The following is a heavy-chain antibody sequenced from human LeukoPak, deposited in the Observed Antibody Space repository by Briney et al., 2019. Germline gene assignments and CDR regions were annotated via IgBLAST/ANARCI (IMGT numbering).Heavy chain of an antibody. CDR2: ISSRGDST. D-gene: IGHD6-6*01. CDR1: GFTFSNYA. V-gene: IGHV3-23*01. CDR3: ARSADSRHYSSSSYFDY. Sequence: GGSLRLSCAASGFTFSNYAMSWVRQVPGRGLEWVSTISSRGDSTYDADSVKGRFTTSRDNSKNSLYLQMNSVRAEDTAVYYCARSADSRHYSSSSYFDYWGQGTLVTVSS. J-gene: IGHJ4*02.